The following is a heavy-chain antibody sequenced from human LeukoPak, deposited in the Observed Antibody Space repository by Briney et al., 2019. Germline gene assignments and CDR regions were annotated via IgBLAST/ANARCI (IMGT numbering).Heavy chain of an antibody. V-gene: IGHV6-1*01. J-gene: IGHJ6*03. D-gene: IGHD3-3*01. CDR2: TYYRSKWYN. CDR3: ARDRFGYYDFWSGSQSYYYYFMDV. Sequence: SQTLSLTCAISGYSVSSNSAAWNWIRQSPSRGLEWLGRTYYRSKWYNDYAVSVKSRITINPDTSKNQFSLQLNSVTPEESAVYYCARDRFGYYDFWSGSQSYYYYFMDVCSKGSTVTVSS. CDR1: GYSVSSNSAA.